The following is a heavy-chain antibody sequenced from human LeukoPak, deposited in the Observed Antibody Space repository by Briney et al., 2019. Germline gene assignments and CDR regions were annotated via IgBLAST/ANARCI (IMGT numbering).Heavy chain of an antibody. CDR3: ARGRFFYGWVMDV. D-gene: IGHD2/OR15-2a*01. CDR1: GLTLDKYW. V-gene: IGHV3-7*03. J-gene: IGHJ6*02. CDR2: IRQDGREK. Sequence: GGSLRLSCVASGLTLDKYWMTWVRQAPGKGVEWVANIRQDGREKDLVDSVKGRFTISRDDATSSVYLQMSSVRVEDTAIYYCARGRFFYGWVMDVWGQGTTVTVS.